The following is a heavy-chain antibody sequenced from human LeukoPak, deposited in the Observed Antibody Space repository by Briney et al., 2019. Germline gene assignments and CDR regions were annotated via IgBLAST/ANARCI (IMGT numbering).Heavy chain of an antibody. CDR2: ISSSNNYT. CDR1: GFTFSNYN. J-gene: IGHJ4*02. Sequence: GGSLRLSCAASGFTFSNYNMNWVRQAPGKGLEWVSSISSSNNYTYYADSVKGRFTISRDNAKNSLYLQMNSLRAEDTAVYYCARRSPNYYFDYWGQGTPVTVSS. CDR3: ARRSPNYYFDY. V-gene: IGHV3-21*01.